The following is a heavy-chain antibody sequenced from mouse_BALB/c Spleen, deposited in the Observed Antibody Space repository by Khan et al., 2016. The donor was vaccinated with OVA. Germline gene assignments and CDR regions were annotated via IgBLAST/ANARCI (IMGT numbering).Heavy chain of an antibody. CDR1: GFSLTNFG. CDR2: IWSGGST. D-gene: IGHD1-2*01. CDR3: ARNGVVQYYAYGGMDY. V-gene: IGHV2-4-1*01. Sequence: QVQLKESGPGLVQPSQNLSITCTVSGFSLTNFGVHWVRQSPGKALEWLGVIWSGGSTDYNAAFLSRLSITKDNSKSQIFFKMNSLQADDTTIYFCARNGVVQYYAYGGMDYWGQGTSVTVSA. J-gene: IGHJ4*01.